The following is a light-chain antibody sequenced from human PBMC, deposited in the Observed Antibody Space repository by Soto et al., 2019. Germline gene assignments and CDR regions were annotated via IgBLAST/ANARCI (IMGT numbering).Light chain of an antibody. Sequence: QSVLTQPRSVSGSPGQSVTISCTGTSSDVGGYNYVSWYQQHPGKAPKPMIYDVSKRPSGVPDRFSGSKSGNTASLTISGLQAEDEADYYCCSYAGSFVFGGGTKVTV. CDR3: CSYAGSFV. CDR1: SSDVGGYNY. J-gene: IGLJ2*01. CDR2: DVS. V-gene: IGLV2-11*01.